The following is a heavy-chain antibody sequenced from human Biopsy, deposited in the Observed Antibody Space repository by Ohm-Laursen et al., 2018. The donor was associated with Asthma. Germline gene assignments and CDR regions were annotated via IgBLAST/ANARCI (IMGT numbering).Heavy chain of an antibody. V-gene: IGHV1-18*01. CDR1: GYTFNSAG. CDR2: ITVYNGNT. CDR3: ARAVDYSHYYGIDV. Sequence: SVKVSCKTSGYTFNSAGITSVRQAPGQGLEWMGWITVYNGNTKVAQKLQDRVTLITDTSTSTAYMELRSLRSDDTAVYFCARAVDYSHYYGIDVWGQGTTVTVS. D-gene: IGHD3-10*01. J-gene: IGHJ6*02.